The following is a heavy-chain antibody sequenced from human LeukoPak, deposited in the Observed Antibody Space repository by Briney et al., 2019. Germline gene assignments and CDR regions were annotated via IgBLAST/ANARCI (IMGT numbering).Heavy chain of an antibody. Sequence: GGSLRLSCAASGFTFSSYSMNWVRQAPGKGLEWVSSISSSSSYIYYADSVKGRFTISRDNAKNSLYLQMNSLRAEDTAVYYCAKIAAAYDAFDIWGQGTMVTVSP. J-gene: IGHJ3*02. D-gene: IGHD6-13*01. CDR1: GFTFSSYS. CDR2: ISSSSSYI. V-gene: IGHV3-21*01. CDR3: AKIAAAYDAFDI.